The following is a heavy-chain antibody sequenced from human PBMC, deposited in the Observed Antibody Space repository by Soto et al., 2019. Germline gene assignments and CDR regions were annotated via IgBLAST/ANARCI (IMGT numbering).Heavy chain of an antibody. V-gene: IGHV1-58*01. CDR2: IVVGSGNT. CDR1: GFTFTSSA. CDR3: LAEDSSSADELAY. D-gene: IGHD6-6*01. Sequence: SVKVSCKASGFTFTSSAVQWVRQARGQRLEWIGWIVVGSGNTNYAQKFQERVTITRDMSTSTAYMELSSLRSEDTAVYYCLAEDSSSADELAYCGQGSLVPGSS. J-gene: IGHJ1*01.